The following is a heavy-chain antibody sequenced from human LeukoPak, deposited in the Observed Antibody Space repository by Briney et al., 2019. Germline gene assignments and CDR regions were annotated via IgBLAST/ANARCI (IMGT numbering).Heavy chain of an antibody. V-gene: IGHV3-21*01. CDR2: ISSSSTYI. CDR3: ARDGYSTSSFDF. Sequence: GGSLRLSCAASEFIFSRYNMNWVRQAPGKGLEWVSSISSSSTYIYYVDSVKGRFTISRDNAKNSLYLQMNSLRAEDTAVYYCARDGYSTSSFDFWGQGTLVTVSS. J-gene: IGHJ4*02. D-gene: IGHD6-6*01. CDR1: EFIFSRYN.